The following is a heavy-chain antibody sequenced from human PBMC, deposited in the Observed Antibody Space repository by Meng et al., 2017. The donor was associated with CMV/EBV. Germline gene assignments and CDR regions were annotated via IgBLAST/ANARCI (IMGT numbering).Heavy chain of an antibody. CDR1: GGSVSSGSYY. D-gene: IGHD3-10*01. CDR2: IYYSGST. V-gene: IGHV4-61*01. CDR3: ARTYYYGSGSWD. J-gene: IGHJ4*02. Sequence: SETLSLTCTVSGGSVSSGSYYGSWIRQPPGKGLEWIGYIYYSGSTNYNPSLKSRVTISVDTSKNQFSLKLSSVTAADTAVYYCARTYYYGSGSWDWGQGTLVTVSS.